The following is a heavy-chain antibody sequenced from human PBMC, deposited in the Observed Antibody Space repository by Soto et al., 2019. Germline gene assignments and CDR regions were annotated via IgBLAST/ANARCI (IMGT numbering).Heavy chain of an antibody. J-gene: IGHJ4*02. CDR2: MNPNSGNT. V-gene: IGHV1-8*01. Sequence: QVQLVQSGAEVKKPGASVKVSCKASGYTFTSYDINWVRQATGQGLEWMGWMNPNSGNTGYAQKFQGRVTMTRNTARSTVYMELRSRRSEETAGCCWAGGELLWFGGLLRWGQGTRVTVSS. CDR1: GYTFTSYD. D-gene: IGHD3-10*01. CDR3: AGGELLWFGGLLR.